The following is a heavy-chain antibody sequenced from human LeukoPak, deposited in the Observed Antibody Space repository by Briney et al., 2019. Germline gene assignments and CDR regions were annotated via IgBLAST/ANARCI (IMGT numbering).Heavy chain of an antibody. CDR2: IYPDDSDT. CDR3: ARHDRDGYNDYYYGMDV. D-gene: IGHD5-24*01. J-gene: IGHJ6*02. CDR1: GYSFTNYW. Sequence: GESLKISCKGSGYSFTNYWIGWVCQMPGKGLEWMGSIYPDDSDTTYSPSFQGQVTISADKSISTAYLQWSSLKASDTAMYYCARHDRDGYNDYYYGMDVWGQGTTVSVSS. V-gene: IGHV5-51*01.